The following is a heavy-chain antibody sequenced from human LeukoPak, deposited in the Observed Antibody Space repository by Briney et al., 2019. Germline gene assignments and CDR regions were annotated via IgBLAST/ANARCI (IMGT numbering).Heavy chain of an antibody. V-gene: IGHV4-39*07. CDR2: IYYSGST. CDR3: ARDPYYYGSGQGDY. D-gene: IGHD3-10*01. J-gene: IGHJ4*02. Sequence: PSETLSLTCTVSGGSISSSSYYWGWIRQPPGKGLEWIGSIYYSGSTYYNPSLKSRVTISVDTSKNQFSLKLSSVTAADTAVYYCARDPYYYGSGQGDYWGQGTLVTVSS. CDR1: GGSISSSSYY.